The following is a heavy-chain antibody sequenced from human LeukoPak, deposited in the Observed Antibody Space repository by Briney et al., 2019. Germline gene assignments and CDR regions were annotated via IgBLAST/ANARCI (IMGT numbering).Heavy chain of an antibody. CDR1: GYTFTSYD. CDR3: ARWHRGGNSEIDAFDI. CDR2: IIPILGIA. D-gene: IGHD4-23*01. J-gene: IGHJ3*02. V-gene: IGHV1-69*04. Sequence: GASVKVSCKASGYTFTSYDISWVRQASGQGLEWMGRIIPILGIANYAQKFQGRVTITADKSTSTAYMELSSLRSEDTAVYYCARWHRGGNSEIDAFDIWGQGTMVTVSS.